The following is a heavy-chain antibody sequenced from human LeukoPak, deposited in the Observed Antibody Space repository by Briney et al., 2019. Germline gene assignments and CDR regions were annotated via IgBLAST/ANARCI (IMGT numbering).Heavy chain of an antibody. CDR1: GGSISSGGYY. CDR3: ARSSPFYYGSGTSYNWFDP. J-gene: IGHJ5*02. Sequence: SETLSLTCTVSGGSISSGGYYWSWIRQHPGKGLEWIGYIYYSGSTYYNPSLKSRVTISVDTSKNQFSLKLSSVTAADTAVYYCARSSPFYYGSGTSYNWFDPWGQGTLVTVSS. D-gene: IGHD3-10*01. CDR2: IYYSGST. V-gene: IGHV4-31*03.